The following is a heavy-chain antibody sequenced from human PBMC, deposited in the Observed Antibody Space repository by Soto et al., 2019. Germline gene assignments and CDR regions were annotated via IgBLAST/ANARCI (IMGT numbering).Heavy chain of an antibody. D-gene: IGHD6-13*01. CDR1: GYSFTSYW. V-gene: IGHV5-10-1*01. J-gene: IGHJ3*02. CDR2: IDPSDSYT. CDR3: ASNIAAHDAFDI. Sequence: GESLKISCKGSGYSFTSYWISWVRQMPGKGLEWMGRIDPSDSYTNYSPSFQGHVTISADKSISTAYLQWSSLKASDTAMYYCASNIAAHDAFDIWGQGTMVTVSS.